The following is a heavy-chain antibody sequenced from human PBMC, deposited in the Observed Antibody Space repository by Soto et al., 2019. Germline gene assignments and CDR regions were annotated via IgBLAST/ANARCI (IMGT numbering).Heavy chain of an antibody. Sequence: ASVKVSCKASGYTFTSYGISWVRQAPGQGLEWMGWISAYNGNTNYAQKLQGRVTMTSDTSTSTAYMELRSLRSDDTAVYYCARTKIAARPFDYWGQGTLVTVSS. CDR3: ARTKIAARPFDY. D-gene: IGHD6-6*01. V-gene: IGHV1-18*01. CDR1: GYTFTSYG. J-gene: IGHJ4*02. CDR2: ISAYNGNT.